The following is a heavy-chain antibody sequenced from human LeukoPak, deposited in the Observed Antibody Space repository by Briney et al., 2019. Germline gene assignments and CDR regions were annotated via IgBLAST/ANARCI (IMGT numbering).Heavy chain of an antibody. D-gene: IGHD3-9*01. CDR1: GRSISSSSYY. J-gene: IGHJ4*02. CDR3: ARHRKDYDILTGQIDY. CDR2: IYYSGST. Sequence: SESLSLTCTVSGRSISSSSYYWGWIRQPPGKGLEWIGSIYYSGSTYYNPSLKSRVTISVDTSKNQFSLKLSSVTAADTAVYYCARHRKDYDILTGQIDYWGQGTLVTVSS. V-gene: IGHV4-39*01.